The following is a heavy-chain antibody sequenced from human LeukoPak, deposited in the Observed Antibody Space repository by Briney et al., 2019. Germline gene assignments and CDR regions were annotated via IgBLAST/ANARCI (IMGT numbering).Heavy chain of an antibody. V-gene: IGHV3-48*04. CDR1: GFTFSSYG. D-gene: IGHD2-15*01. CDR2: IGGSGASI. Sequence: GGSLRLSCAASGFTFSSYGMHWVRQAPGKGLEWVSFIGGSGASIYYADSVKGRFTISRDNAKDSLYLQMNSLRAEDTAVYYCVRANGYCSGGSCPGYWGQGTLVTVSS. CDR3: VRANGYCSGGSCPGY. J-gene: IGHJ4*02.